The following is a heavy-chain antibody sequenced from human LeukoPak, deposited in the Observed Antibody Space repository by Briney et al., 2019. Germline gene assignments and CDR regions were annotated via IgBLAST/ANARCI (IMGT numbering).Heavy chain of an antibody. V-gene: IGHV3-23*01. J-gene: IGHJ4*02. CDR2: ISGNGGAT. Sequence: GGSLRLSCVASGFTFSSYAFSWVRQAPGKGLECVSTISGNGGATYYANSVKGRFTISRDNSKNTLYLQMNSLRAEDTAVYYCAKDRDSSGGTLDYWGQGTLVAVSS. CDR3: AKDRDSSGGTLDY. CDR1: GFTFSSYA. D-gene: IGHD6-19*01.